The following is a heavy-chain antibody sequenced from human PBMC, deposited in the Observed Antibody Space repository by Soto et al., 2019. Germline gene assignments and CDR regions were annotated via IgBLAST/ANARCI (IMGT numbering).Heavy chain of an antibody. Sequence: QLQLRESGSGLVKPSQTLSLTCAVSGGSISSGGYSWSWIRQPPGKGLEWIGYIYHSGSTYYNPSLKSRVTISVDRSKNQCSLKLRSVTAADTAVYYCARGARGYSYAFDYWGQGTLVTVSS. CDR3: ARGARGYSYAFDY. J-gene: IGHJ4*02. V-gene: IGHV4-30-2*01. CDR1: GGSISSGGYS. CDR2: IYHSGST. D-gene: IGHD5-18*01.